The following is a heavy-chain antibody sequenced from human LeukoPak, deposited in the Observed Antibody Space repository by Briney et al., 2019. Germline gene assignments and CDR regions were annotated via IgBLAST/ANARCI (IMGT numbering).Heavy chain of an antibody. CDR3: ARGIAAAGTFDY. CDR2: IYHSGST. J-gene: IGHJ4*02. CDR1: GYSISSGYY. D-gene: IGHD6-13*01. V-gene: IGHV4-38-2*02. Sequence: SETLSLTCTVSGYSISSGYYWDWIRQPPGKGLEWIGSIYHSGSTYYNPSLKSRVTISVDTSKNQFSLKLSSVTAADTAVYYCARGIAAAGTFDYWGQGTLVTVSS.